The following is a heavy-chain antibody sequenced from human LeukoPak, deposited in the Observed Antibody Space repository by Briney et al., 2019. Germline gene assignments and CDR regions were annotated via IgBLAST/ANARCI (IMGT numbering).Heavy chain of an antibody. Sequence: GGSLRLSCAASGFTFSSYAMSWVRQAPGKGLEWVAFIRYDGSNKYYADSVKGRFTISRDNSKNTLYLQMNSLRAEDTAVYYCAQIPGLYCSSTSCTPGDYWGQGTLVTVSS. CDR2: IRYDGSNK. J-gene: IGHJ4*02. V-gene: IGHV3-30*02. CDR1: GFTFSSYA. D-gene: IGHD2-2*01. CDR3: AQIPGLYCSSTSCTPGDY.